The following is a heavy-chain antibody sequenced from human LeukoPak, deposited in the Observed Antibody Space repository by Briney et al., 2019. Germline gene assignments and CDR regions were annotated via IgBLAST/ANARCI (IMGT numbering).Heavy chain of an antibody. CDR3: AKRPAGDSSGYYLNWFDP. D-gene: IGHD3-22*01. V-gene: IGHV3-23*01. CDR2: ISGSGGST. CDR1: GFTFSSYA. Sequence: GGSLRLSCAASGFTFSSYAMTWVRQAPGKGLEWVSVISGSGGSTYYADSVKGRFTISRDNSKNTMYLQMNSLRAEDTAVYYCAKRPAGDSSGYYLNWFDPWGQGTLVTVSS. J-gene: IGHJ5*02.